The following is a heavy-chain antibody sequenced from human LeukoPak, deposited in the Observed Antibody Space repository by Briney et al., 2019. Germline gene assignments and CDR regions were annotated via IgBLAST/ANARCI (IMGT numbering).Heavy chain of an antibody. CDR3: ATDGVGTSGWRI. J-gene: IGHJ4*02. D-gene: IGHD6-19*01. CDR2: IRYDGSNK. Sequence: GGSLRLSCAASGLTFSSYGMHWVSQAPGKGLEWVSFIRYDGSNKYYADSVKGRFTISRDNSKNTLYLQMNSLRGEDTAVYYCATDGVGTSGWRIWGQGTLVTVSS. V-gene: IGHV3-30*02. CDR1: GLTFSSYG.